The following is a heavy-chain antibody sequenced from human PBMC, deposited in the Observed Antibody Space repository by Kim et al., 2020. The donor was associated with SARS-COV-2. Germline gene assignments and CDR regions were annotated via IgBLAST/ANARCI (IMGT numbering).Heavy chain of an antibody. J-gene: IGHJ4*02. D-gene: IGHD3-10*01. V-gene: IGHV1-3*01. CDR2: INAGNGNT. CDR1: GYTFTSYA. CDR3: ARDRGGGKERITMVRGVIITGYFDY. Sequence: ASVKVSCKASGYTFTSYAMHWVRQAPGQRLEWMGWINAGNGNTKYSQKFQGRVTITRDTSASTAYMELSSLRSEDTAVYYCARDRGGGKERITMVRGVIITGYFDYWGQGTLVTVSS.